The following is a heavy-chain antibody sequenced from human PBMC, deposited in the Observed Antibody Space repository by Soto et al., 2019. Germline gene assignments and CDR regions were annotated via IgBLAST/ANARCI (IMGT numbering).Heavy chain of an antibody. CDR2: TSGAGDTT. V-gene: IGHV3-23*01. J-gene: IGHJ5*02. Sequence: EVQLLESGGGSVQPGGSLRLSCAASGFDFRTYAMSWVRQAPGKALEWISATSGAGDTTYYADSVKGRFTISRDNSKSTLYLQMSGLRAEDTAVYYCAKDLSAWRCFGLGHWGQGALVTVSS. CDR3: AKDLSAWRCFGLGH. D-gene: IGHD3-3*01. CDR1: GFDFRTYA.